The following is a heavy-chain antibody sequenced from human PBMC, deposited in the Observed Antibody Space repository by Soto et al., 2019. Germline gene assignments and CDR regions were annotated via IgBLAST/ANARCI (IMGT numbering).Heavy chain of an antibody. CDR2: IVVGSGNT. D-gene: IGHD1-26*01. V-gene: IGHV1-58*01. Sequence: ASVKVSCKASGFTFTTSAVQWVRQARGQRLEWIGWIVVGSGNTNNEQKFQERVTITRDMSTSTAYMELSSLSSEGTAVFYCASSHRRHSRSYVDYWGQGTLVTVSS. CDR1: GFTFTTSA. CDR3: ASSHRRHSRSYVDY. J-gene: IGHJ4*02.